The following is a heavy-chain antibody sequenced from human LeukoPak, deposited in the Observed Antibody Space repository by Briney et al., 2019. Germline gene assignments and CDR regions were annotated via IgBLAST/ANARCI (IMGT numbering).Heavy chain of an antibody. V-gene: IGHV1-69*05. CDR3: ASREVTTFVSDFDY. CDR2: IIPIFGTA. Sequence: ASVKASCKASGGTFSSYAISWVRQAPGQGLELIGGIIPIFGTANYAQKFQGRVTITTDESTSTAYMELSSLRSEDTAVYYCASREVTTFVSDFDYWGQGTLVTVSS. D-gene: IGHD4-11*01. J-gene: IGHJ4*02. CDR1: GGTFSSYA.